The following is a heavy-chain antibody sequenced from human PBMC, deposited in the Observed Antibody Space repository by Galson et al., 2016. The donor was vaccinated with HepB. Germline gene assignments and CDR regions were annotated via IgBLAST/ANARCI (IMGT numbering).Heavy chain of an antibody. CDR2: IYPDDSDT. Sequence: QSGAEVKKPGESLKISCQASGYTFPKYWIAWVRQMPGKGPECMGIIYPDDSDTRYSPSFQDQVTISADKSTSTAYLQWSSLKASDTAMYYCARSRSSSYSFFEYWGQGSLVSVSS. CDR3: ARSRSSSYSFFEY. V-gene: IGHV5-51*01. D-gene: IGHD2-2*01. J-gene: IGHJ4*02. CDR1: GYTFPKYW.